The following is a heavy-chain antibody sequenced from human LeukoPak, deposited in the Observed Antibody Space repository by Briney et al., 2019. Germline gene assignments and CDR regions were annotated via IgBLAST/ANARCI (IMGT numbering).Heavy chain of an antibody. CDR3: ARERSRYYDKRFDY. V-gene: IGHV1-8*01. Sequence: GASVKVSCKASGYTFTSYDINWVRQAPGQGLEWMGWMNPNSGNTGYAQKFQGRVTMTRNTSISTAYMELSSLRSEDTAVYYCARERSRYYDKRFDYWGQGTLVTVSS. J-gene: IGHJ4*02. CDR2: MNPNSGNT. CDR1: GYTFTSYD. D-gene: IGHD3-22*01.